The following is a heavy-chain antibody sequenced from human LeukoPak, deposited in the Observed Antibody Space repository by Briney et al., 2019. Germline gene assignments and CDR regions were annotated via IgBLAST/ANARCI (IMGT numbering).Heavy chain of an antibody. V-gene: IGHV1-8*01. CDR1: GYTFTSYD. D-gene: IGHD5-18*01. Sequence: ASVKVSCKASGYTFTSYDINWVRQATGQGLEWMGWMNPNSGNTGYAQKFQGRVTMTRNTSISTAYMELSSLRSEDTAVYYCAREVIGSGCSFNWFDPWGQGTLVTVSS. J-gene: IGHJ5*02. CDR3: AREVIGSGCSFNWFDP. CDR2: MNPNSGNT.